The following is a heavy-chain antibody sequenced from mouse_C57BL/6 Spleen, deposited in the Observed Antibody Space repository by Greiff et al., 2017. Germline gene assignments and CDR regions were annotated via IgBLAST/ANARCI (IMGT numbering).Heavy chain of an antibody. CDR2: INPNNGGT. V-gene: IGHV1-26*01. CDR3: ARRTLWCLDY. Sequence: EVQLHQSGPELVKPGASVKISCKASGYTFTDYYMNWVKPSHGKSLEWIGYINPNNGGTSYNQKFKGKATLPVDQSSSTAYMVLRSLTSEDSAVYYYARRTLWCLDYWGQGTTLTVSS. CDR1: GYTFTDYY. D-gene: IGHD1-1*02. J-gene: IGHJ2*01.